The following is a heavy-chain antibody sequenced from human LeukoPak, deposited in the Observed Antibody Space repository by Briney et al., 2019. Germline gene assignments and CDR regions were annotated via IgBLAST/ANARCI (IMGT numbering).Heavy chain of an antibody. Sequence: GASVKVSCKASGYTFTSYGISWVRQAPGQGLEWMGWISAYNGNTNYAQKLQGRVTMTTDTSTSTAYMELRSLRSDDTAVYYCARTYYDILTGYYFDYWGQGTLVTVSS. J-gene: IGHJ4*02. CDR3: ARTYYDILTGYYFDY. D-gene: IGHD3-9*01. CDR1: GYTFTSYG. CDR2: ISAYNGNT. V-gene: IGHV1-18*01.